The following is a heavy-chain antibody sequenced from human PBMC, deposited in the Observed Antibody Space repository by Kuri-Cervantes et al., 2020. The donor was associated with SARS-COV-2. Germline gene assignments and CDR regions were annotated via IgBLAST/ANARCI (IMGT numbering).Heavy chain of an antibody. CDR1: GFTFSSYA. J-gene: IGHJ4*02. CDR2: ISSNGGST. V-gene: IGHV3-64*01. CDR3: AREGCSGGSCYSAFSGFDY. D-gene: IGHD2-15*01. Sequence: GGSLRLSCAASGFTFSSYAMHWVRQAPGKGPEYVSAISSNGGSTYYANSVKGRFTISRDNSKNTLYLQMGSLRAEDMAVYYCAREGCSGGSCYSAFSGFDYWGQGTLVTVSS.